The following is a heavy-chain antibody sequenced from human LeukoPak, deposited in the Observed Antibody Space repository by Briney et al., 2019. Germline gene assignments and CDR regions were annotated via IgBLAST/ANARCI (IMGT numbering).Heavy chain of an antibody. CDR3: ARVGFYSTSCYRGWDDAFDI. CDR1: GFTFSSYW. V-gene: IGHV3-7*01. J-gene: IGHJ3*02. D-gene: IGHD2-2*02. CDR2: IKQDGSEK. Sequence: GGSLRLSCAASGFTFSSYWMSWVRQAPGKGLEWVANIKQDGSEKYYVDSVKGRFTISRDNAKNSLYLQMNSLRAEDTAVYYCARVGFYSTSCYRGWDDAFDIWGQGTMVTVSS.